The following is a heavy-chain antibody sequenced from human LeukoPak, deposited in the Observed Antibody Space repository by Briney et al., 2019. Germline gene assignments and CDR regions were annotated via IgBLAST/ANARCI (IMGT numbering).Heavy chain of an antibody. Sequence: GGSLRLSCAASGFTFSSYAMHWVRQAPGKGLEWVAVISYDGSNKYYADSVKGRFTISRDNSKNTLYLQMNSLGTEDTAVYYCARGRHYLDNWGQGTLVTVSS. D-gene: IGHD3-10*01. CDR3: ARGRHYLDN. V-gene: IGHV3-30-3*01. CDR2: ISYDGSNK. CDR1: GFTFSSYA. J-gene: IGHJ4*02.